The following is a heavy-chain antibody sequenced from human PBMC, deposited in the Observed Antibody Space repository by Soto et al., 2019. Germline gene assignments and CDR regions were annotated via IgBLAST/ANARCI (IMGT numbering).Heavy chain of an antibody. J-gene: IGHJ6*02. CDR2: IYYSGST. V-gene: IGHV4-31*03. CDR1: GGSISSGGYY. CDR3: ARIYMVRGVIPLNYGMDV. Sequence: PSETLSLTCTVSGGSISSGGYYWSWIRQHPGKGLEWIGYIYYSGSTYYNPSLKSRVTISVDTSKNQFSLKLSSVTAADTAVYYCARIYMVRGVIPLNYGMDVWGQGTTVTVSS. D-gene: IGHD3-10*01.